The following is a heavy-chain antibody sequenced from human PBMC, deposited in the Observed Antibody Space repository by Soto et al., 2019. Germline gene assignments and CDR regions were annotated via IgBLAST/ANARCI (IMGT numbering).Heavy chain of an antibody. CDR3: AAPPHWAYYYDH. V-gene: IGHV3-23*01. CDR2: ISGSGGST. J-gene: IGHJ4*02. CDR1: GFNFSSYA. Sequence: PGRSLRLSCAASGFNFSSYAMSWVRQAPGKGLEWVSAISGSGGSTYYADSVKGRFTISRDNSKNTLYLQMNSLRAEDTAVYYCAAPPHWAYYYDHWGQGTLVTVS. D-gene: IGHD7-27*01.